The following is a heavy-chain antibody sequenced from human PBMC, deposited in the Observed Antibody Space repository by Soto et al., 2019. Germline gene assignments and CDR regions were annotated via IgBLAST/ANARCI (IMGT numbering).Heavy chain of an antibody. CDR1: GFSLSTSGVG. CDR3: AHSPYYYDSSGYYRMYYFDY. D-gene: IGHD3-22*01. Sequence: QITLKESGPTLVKPTQTLTLTCTFSGFSLSTSGVGVGWIRQPPGKALEWLALIYWDDDKRYSPSLKSRLTITKDPSXXQXVXXMTNMDPVDTATYYCAHSPYYYDSSGYYRMYYFDYWGHGTLVTVSS. V-gene: IGHV2-5*02. CDR2: IYWDDDK. J-gene: IGHJ4*01.